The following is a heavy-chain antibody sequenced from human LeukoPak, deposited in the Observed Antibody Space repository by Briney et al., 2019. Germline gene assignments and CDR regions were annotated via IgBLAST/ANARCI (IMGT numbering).Heavy chain of an antibody. CDR3: ARHHPTKAFDI. D-gene: IGHD1-26*01. J-gene: IGHJ3*02. CDR1: GGSISSYY. Sequence: SETLSLTCTVSGGSISSYYWSWIRQPPGKGLEWIGYIYYSGSTYYNPSLKSRVTISVDTSKNQFSLKLSSVTAADTAVYYCARHHPTKAFDIWGQGTMVTVSS. CDR2: IYYSGST. V-gene: IGHV4-59*04.